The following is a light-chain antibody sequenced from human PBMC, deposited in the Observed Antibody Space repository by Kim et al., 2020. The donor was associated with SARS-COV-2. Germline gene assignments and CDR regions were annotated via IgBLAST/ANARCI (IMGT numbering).Light chain of an antibody. J-gene: IGKJ2*01. CDR3: QHYISFPYT. CDR2: QAS. CDR1: QIIETY. Sequence: ESVGDRVSITCRASQIIETYLAWYQQKPGKAPALLIYQASSLHIGVPSRFSGSGSGTEFTLTINSLQPDDFATYYCQHYISFPYTFGQGTKVDIK. V-gene: IGKV1-5*01.